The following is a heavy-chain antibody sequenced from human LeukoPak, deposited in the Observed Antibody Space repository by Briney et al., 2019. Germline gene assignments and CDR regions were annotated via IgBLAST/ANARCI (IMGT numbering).Heavy chain of an antibody. CDR3: AKDPLAVPRDYMDV. CDR1: GFTFSSYG. J-gene: IGHJ6*03. V-gene: IGHV3-23*01. D-gene: IGHD6-19*01. Sequence: GGSLRLSCIASGFTFSSYGMSWVRQAPGKGLEWVSAISGSGGSTYYADSVKGRFTISRDNSKNTLYLQMNSLRAEDTAVYYCAKDPLAVPRDYMDVWGKGTTVTISS. CDR2: ISGSGGST.